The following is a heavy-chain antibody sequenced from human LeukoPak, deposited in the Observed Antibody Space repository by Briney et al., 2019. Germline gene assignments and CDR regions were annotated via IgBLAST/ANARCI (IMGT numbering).Heavy chain of an antibody. Sequence: GGSLRLSCAASGLTLRRDSMSGVRQAPGKGLEWVAMIKQDGSEKHYVDSVKGRFTISSDNTKNSLNLQMNSLRAEDTAVYYCATLDTPMVTNFGYWGQGTLVTVSS. CDR3: ATLDTPMVTNFGY. CDR2: IKQDGSEK. V-gene: IGHV3-7*01. CDR1: GLTLRRDS. D-gene: IGHD5-18*01. J-gene: IGHJ4*02.